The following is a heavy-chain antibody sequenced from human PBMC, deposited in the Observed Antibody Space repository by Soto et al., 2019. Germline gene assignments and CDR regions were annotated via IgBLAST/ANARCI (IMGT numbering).Heavy chain of an antibody. J-gene: IGHJ4*02. CDR2: IKSKADGGMI. CDR1: GITFSNAW. V-gene: IGHV3-15*01. Sequence: EVQLVESGGGLVKPGGSLRLSCAVSGITFSNAWMTWVRQAPGKGLEWVGLIKSKADGGMIDYAAPVKGRFAISRDDSKNTLYLQMNSLKTEDTAVYYCTTAFEWGQGTLVTVSS. CDR3: TTAFE.